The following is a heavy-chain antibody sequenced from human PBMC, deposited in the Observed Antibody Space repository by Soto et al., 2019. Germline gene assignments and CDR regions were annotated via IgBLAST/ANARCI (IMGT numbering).Heavy chain of an antibody. Sequence: GGSLRLSCTVSGFTFSSYGMHWVRQVPGKGLEWVTGIWYDGSNKYYADSVKGRFAISRDNSKNTLYLQMDSLRAEDTAVYYCARAPGSGGGPVPFDYWGQGTLVTVSS. J-gene: IGHJ4*02. CDR3: ARAPGSGGGPVPFDY. D-gene: IGHD2-15*01. CDR1: GFTFSSYG. CDR2: IWYDGSNK. V-gene: IGHV3-33*01.